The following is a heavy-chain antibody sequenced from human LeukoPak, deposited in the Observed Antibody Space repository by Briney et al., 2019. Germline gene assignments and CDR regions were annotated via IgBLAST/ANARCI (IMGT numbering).Heavy chain of an antibody. CDR3: ASWGQTVTTGVY. CDR1: GGSISSSSYY. J-gene: IGHJ4*02. D-gene: IGHD4-11*01. Sequence: PSETLSLTCTVSGGSISSSSYYWGWIRQPPGKGLEWIGSIYYSGSTYYNPSLKSRVTISVDTSKNQFSLKLSSVTAADTAVYYCASWGQTVTTGVYWGQGTLVTVSS. V-gene: IGHV4-39*07. CDR2: IYYSGST.